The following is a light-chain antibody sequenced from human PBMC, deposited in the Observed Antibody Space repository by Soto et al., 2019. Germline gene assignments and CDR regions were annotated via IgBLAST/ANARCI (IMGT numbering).Light chain of an antibody. J-gene: IGKJ1*01. CDR2: AAS. CDR3: QQSYSTTWT. CDR1: ESISSW. Sequence: IQRTQSPSTLSPSVGDTVTLTCRASESISSWLAWYKQKTGKAPKLLSYAASSLQSGVPSRFSGSGSETDFTLTISSLQPEDFATYSCQQSYSTTWTFGQGTKVDI. V-gene: IGKV1-39*01.